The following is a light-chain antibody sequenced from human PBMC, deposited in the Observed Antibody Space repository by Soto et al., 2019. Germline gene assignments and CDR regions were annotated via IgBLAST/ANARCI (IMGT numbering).Light chain of an antibody. CDR1: QSVSSN. J-gene: IGKJ1*01. V-gene: IGKV3-15*01. CDR3: QQYNNWPRT. Sequence: EIVMTQSPATPSVSPGERATLSCRASQSVSSNLAWYQQKPGQAPRLLIYGASTRATGIPARFSGSGSGTEFTLTISSLQSEDFAVYYCQQYNNWPRTLGQGTKVEIK. CDR2: GAS.